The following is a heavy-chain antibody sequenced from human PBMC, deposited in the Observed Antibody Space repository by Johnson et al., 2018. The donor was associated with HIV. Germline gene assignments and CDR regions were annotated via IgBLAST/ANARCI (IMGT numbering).Heavy chain of an antibody. J-gene: IGHJ3*02. V-gene: IGHV3-33*08. D-gene: IGHD5-18*01. CDR1: GFTFSSYG. CDR2: IWYDGSNK. Sequence: QMLLVESGGGLVQPGWSLRLSCAASGFTFSSYGMHWVRQAPGKGLEWVAVIWYDGSNKYYADSVKGRFTISRDNSKNTLYLQMNSLRAEDTAVYYCARDPRGEAMALDAFDIWGQGTMVTVSS. CDR3: ARDPRGEAMALDAFDI.